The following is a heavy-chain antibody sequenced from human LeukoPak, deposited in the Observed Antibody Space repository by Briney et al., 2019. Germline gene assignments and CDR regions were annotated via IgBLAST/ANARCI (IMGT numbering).Heavy chain of an antibody. D-gene: IGHD3-3*01. CDR3: TTYYDFWSGYYRRTYAFDI. V-gene: IGHV3-15*01. J-gene: IGHJ3*02. CDR1: GFTFSNAW. Sequence: GGSLRLSCAASGFTFSNAWMSWVRQAPGKGLEWVGRIKSKTDGGTTDYAAPVKGRFTISRDDSKNTLYLQMNSLKTEDTAVYYCTTYYDFWSGYYRRTYAFDIWGQGTMVTVSS. CDR2: IKSKTDGGTT.